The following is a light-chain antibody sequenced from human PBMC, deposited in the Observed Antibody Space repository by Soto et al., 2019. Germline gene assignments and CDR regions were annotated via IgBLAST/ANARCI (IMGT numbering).Light chain of an antibody. Sequence: EIALTQSPAILSASPGERVTLSCGASQSVATNLAWYQQKPGQAPRLLIYGASSRASGIPARFSGSGSGAEFTLTISGLQSEDFVVYYCQHYHDWRVTFGGGTKVDIK. CDR1: QSVATN. CDR3: QHYHDWRVT. J-gene: IGKJ4*01. V-gene: IGKV3-15*01. CDR2: GAS.